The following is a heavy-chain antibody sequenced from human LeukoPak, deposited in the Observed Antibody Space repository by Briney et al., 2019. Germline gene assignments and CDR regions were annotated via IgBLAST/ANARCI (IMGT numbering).Heavy chain of an antibody. CDR2: IYYSGST. D-gene: IGHD5-12*01. CDR3: ARSGGYRSRWAFDI. V-gene: IGHV4-59*01. Sequence: SETLSLTCTVSGGSISSYYWSWIRQPPGKGLEWIGYIYYSGSTNYNPSLKSRVTISVDTSKNQFSLKLSSVTAADTAVYYCARSGGYRSRWAFDIWGQGTMVTVSS. J-gene: IGHJ3*02. CDR1: GGSISSYY.